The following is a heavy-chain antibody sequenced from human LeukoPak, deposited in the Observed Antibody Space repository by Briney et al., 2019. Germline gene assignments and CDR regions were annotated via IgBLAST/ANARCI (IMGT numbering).Heavy chain of an antibody. CDR1: GFTFSSYG. D-gene: IGHD2-2*01. Sequence: GGSLRLSCAASGFTFSSYGMHWVRQAPGKGLEWVAFIRYDGSNKYYADSAKGRFTISRDNSKNTLYLQMNSLRAEDTAVYYCARTHRIVVVPAVHNWGQGTLVTVSS. J-gene: IGHJ4*02. CDR2: IRYDGSNK. CDR3: ARTHRIVVVPAVHN. V-gene: IGHV3-30*02.